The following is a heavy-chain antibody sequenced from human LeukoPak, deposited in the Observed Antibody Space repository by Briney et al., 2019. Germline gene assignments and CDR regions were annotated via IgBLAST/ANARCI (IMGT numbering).Heavy chain of an antibody. Sequence: GGSRRLSCAASGFTFSNYAMTWVRQAPGMGLEWVSSISGSGSSSYYADSVKGRFTVSRDNSKNTLHLQMNSLRAEDTAVYYCAKDFLYNVVDYWGQGTLVAVSS. J-gene: IGHJ4*02. CDR3: AKDFLYNVVDY. V-gene: IGHV3-23*01. CDR1: GFTFSNYA. CDR2: ISGSGSSS. D-gene: IGHD3-10*01.